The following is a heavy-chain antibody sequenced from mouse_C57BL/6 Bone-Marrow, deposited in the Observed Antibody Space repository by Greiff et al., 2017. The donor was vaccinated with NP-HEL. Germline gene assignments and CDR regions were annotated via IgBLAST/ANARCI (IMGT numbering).Heavy chain of an antibody. CDR3: ARDDGYPTFDY. CDR2: ISYDGSN. CDR1: GYSITSGYY. D-gene: IGHD2-3*01. V-gene: IGHV3-6*01. Sequence: ESGPGLVKPSQSLSLTCSVTGYSITSGYYWNWIRQFPGNKLEWMGYISYDGSNNYNPSLKNRISITRDTSKNQFFLKLNSVTTEDTATYYCARDDGYPTFDYWGQGTTLTVSS. J-gene: IGHJ2*01.